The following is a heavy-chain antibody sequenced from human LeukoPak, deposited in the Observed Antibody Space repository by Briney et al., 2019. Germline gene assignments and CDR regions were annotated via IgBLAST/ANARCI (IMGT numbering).Heavy chain of an antibody. CDR2: IYSGGST. D-gene: IGHD3-3*01. V-gene: IGHV3-66*01. J-gene: IGHJ4*02. CDR3: GKAPLRFSDY. CDR1: GFTVSGNY. Sequence: GGSLRLSCAASGFTVSGNYMSWVRQAAGKGLEWVSLIYSGGSTSYADSVKGRFTISRDNSQNTLYLQMNSLRAEDTAIYYCGKAPLRFSDYWGQGTLVTVSS.